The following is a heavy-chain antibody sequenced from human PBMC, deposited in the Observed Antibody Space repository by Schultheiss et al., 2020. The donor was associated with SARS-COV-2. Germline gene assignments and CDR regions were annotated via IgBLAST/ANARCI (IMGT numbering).Heavy chain of an antibody. CDR2: IYYSGST. CDR3: ARDSDYYGSGADAFDI. J-gene: IGHJ3*02. D-gene: IGHD3-10*01. V-gene: IGHV4-30-4*01. CDR1: GGSITSGDYY. Sequence: SQTLSLTCTVSGGSITSGDYYWSWIRQPPGKGLEWIGYIYYSGSTYYNPSLKSRVAISVDTSKNQFSLKLTYVTAADTAVYYCARDSDYYGSGADAFDIWGQGTMVTVSS.